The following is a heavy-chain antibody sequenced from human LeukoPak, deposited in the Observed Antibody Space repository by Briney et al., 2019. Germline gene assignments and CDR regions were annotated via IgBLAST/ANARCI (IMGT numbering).Heavy chain of an antibody. J-gene: IGHJ6*03. V-gene: IGHV7-4-1*02. CDR3: ARADSKGGWLRFHYYYYYMDV. CDR1: GGTFSSYA. Sequence: ASVKVSCKASGGTFSSYAISWVRQAPGQGLEWMGWINTNTGNPTYAQGFTGRFVFSLDTSVSTAYLQISGLKAEDTAVYYCARADSKGGWLRFHYYYYYMDVWGQGTMVTVSS. CDR2: INTNTGNP. D-gene: IGHD5-12*01.